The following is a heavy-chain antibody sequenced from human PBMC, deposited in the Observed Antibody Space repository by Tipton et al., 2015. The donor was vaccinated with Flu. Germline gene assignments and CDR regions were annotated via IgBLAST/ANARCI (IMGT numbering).Heavy chain of an antibody. CDR2: ISWNSGSI. CDR1: GFTLGDYA. Sequence: QLVQSGGGLVQPGRSLRLACAASGFTLGDYARHWVRQAQGKGLEWVSGISWNSGSIGYADSVKGRFTISRDNAKNSLYLQMNSLRAEDTALYYCAKDITTIFGVVIDYWGQGTLVTVSS. V-gene: IGHV3-9*01. J-gene: IGHJ4*02. CDR3: AKDITTIFGVVIDY. D-gene: IGHD3-3*01.